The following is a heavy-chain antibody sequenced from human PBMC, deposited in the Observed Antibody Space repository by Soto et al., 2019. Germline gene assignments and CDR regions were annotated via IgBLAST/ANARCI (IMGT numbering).Heavy chain of an antibody. CDR2: IWSDGSDT. V-gene: IGHV3-33*01. CDR1: GFTFSNFA. D-gene: IGHD3-3*01. Sequence: QVQLVESGGGVVQPGRSLRLSCTTSGFTFSNFAMNWVRQAPGKGLEWVAVIWSDGSDTYYADSVKGRFIISRDNSKNTRSLHMNNLRAEDTAVYYCARGRKSYYDLLPSYWGQGPLVTVSS. J-gene: IGHJ4*02. CDR3: ARGRKSYYDLLPSY.